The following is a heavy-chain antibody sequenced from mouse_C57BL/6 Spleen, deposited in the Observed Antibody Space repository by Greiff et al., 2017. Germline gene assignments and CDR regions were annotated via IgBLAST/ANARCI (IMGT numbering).Heavy chain of an antibody. CDR2: IDPETGGT. CDR1: GYTFTDYE. Sequence: VKLQQSGAELVRPGASVTLSCKASGYTFTDYEMHWVKQTPVQGLEWIGAIDPETGGTAYNQKFKGKAILTADKSSSTAYMELRSLTAEDSAVYYCTTTTPDYWGQGTTLTVSS. V-gene: IGHV1-15*01. CDR3: TTTTPDY. J-gene: IGHJ2*01. D-gene: IGHD2-12*01.